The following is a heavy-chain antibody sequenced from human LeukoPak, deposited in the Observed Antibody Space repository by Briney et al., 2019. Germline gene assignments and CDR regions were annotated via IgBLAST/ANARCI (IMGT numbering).Heavy chain of an antibody. V-gene: IGHV3-7*01. D-gene: IGHD3-3*01. CDR1: GFTFNNCA. J-gene: IGHJ4*02. CDR2: IKQDGSEK. Sequence: GGSLRLSCAASGFTFNNCAMTWVRQAPGKGLEWVANIKQDGSEKYYVDSVKGRFTISRDNAKNSLYLQMNSLRAEDTAVYYCAREYYDFWSGYYTHFDYWGQGTLVTVSS. CDR3: AREYYDFWSGYYTHFDY.